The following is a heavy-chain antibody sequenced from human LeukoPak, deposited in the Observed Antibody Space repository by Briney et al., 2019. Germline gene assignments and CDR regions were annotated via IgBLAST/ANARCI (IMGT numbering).Heavy chain of an antibody. V-gene: IGHV1-46*01. CDR1: GYTFTSYY. CDR3: ARRFGSTGWSNWFDP. D-gene: IGHD6-19*01. Sequence: VASVKVSCKASGYTFTSYYMHWVRQAPGQGLEWMGIINPSGGSTSYAQKFQGRVTMSRDTSTSTVYMELSSLRSEDTAVYYCARRFGSTGWSNWFDPWGQGTLVTVSS. CDR2: INPSGGST. J-gene: IGHJ5*02.